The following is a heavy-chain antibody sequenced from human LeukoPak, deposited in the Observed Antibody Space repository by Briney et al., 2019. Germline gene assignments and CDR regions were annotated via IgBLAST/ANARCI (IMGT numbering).Heavy chain of an antibody. CDR2: FSGGGDS. V-gene: IGHV3-23*01. Sequence: PGGSLRLSCAASGFTFSSYAMSWVRQAPGKGLEWVSAFSGGGDSYYADSVKGRFTISRDNSKNTLYLQMNSLRAEDTAVYYCARDRVGATDYFDYWGQGTLVTVSS. D-gene: IGHD1-26*01. CDR3: ARDRVGATDYFDY. CDR1: GFTFSSYA. J-gene: IGHJ4*02.